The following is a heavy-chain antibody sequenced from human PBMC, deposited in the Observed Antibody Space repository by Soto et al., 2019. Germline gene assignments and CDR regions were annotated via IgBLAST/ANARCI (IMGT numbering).Heavy chain of an antibody. V-gene: IGHV3-74*01. CDR1: GFTFSNNW. D-gene: IGHD3-22*01. Sequence: EVHLVESGGGLVQPGGSLRLSCAASGFTFSNNWMHWVRQAPGKGPVWVSRINSDGTTTSYADSVKGRFTFSRDNAKNTLYLQMNSLRAEDTAVYYCARFGTYYESSGFLYWGQGTLVTVSS. J-gene: IGHJ4*02. CDR3: ARFGTYYESSGFLY. CDR2: INSDGTTT.